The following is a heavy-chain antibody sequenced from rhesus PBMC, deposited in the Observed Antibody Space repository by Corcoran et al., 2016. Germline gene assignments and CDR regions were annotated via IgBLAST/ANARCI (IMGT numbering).Heavy chain of an antibody. V-gene: IGHV4S16*01. Sequence: QVLLQESGPGLVKPSETLSLTCAVSGVSLYGHSWTWIRQSPGKGLEWIGYISSNTETTSYNPSLGGRVTISKDTSQNHYSLMLTSVTAADTAIYYCARDAISLDVWGRGVLVTVSS. CDR3: ARDAISLDV. CDR2: ISSNTETT. J-gene: IGHJ5-2*02. CDR1: GVSLYGHS.